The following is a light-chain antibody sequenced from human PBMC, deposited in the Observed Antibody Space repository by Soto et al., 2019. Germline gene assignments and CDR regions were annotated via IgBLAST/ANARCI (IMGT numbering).Light chain of an antibody. V-gene: IGLV2-14*01. J-gene: IGLJ1*01. Sequence: QSVLTQPASVSGSPGQSITISCTGTSSDVGGYNYVSWYQQHPGKAPKLMIYEVSNRPSGVSNRFSGSKSGNTASLTISGLQAEDEADYYCGSYTSSSHYVFGTGTKVTVL. CDR2: EVS. CDR3: GSYTSSSHYV. CDR1: SSDVGGYNY.